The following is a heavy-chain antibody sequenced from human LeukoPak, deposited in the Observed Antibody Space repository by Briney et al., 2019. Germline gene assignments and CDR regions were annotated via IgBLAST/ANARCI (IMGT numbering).Heavy chain of an antibody. J-gene: IGHJ4*02. CDR1: GFSVSTNY. CDR2: IYSGGTT. D-gene: IGHD2-15*01. V-gene: IGHV3-53*01. Sequence: GGSLRLSCAASGFSVSTNYMGWVRQAPGKGLEWVSVIYSGGTTYYADSVKGRFTISRDNSKNTLYLQMNSLRAEDTAVYYCARGYCSGGTCYIFDYWGQGTLVTVSS. CDR3: ARGYCSGGTCYIFDY.